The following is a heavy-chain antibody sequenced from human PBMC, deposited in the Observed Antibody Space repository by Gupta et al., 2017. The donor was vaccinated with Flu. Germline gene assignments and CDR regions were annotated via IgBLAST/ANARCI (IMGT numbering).Heavy chain of an antibody. CDR3: ARENPNYQRHWFDP. Sequence: VQLQESGPGLVTPSETLSLTCAVSGFSINSASYWGWIRQPPGKGLEWIGSFYYGGNTYYNPSLKSRVTISADTSKNQFSLRLSSVTAADTAVYYCARENPNYQRHWFDPWGQGILVTISS. CDR1: GFSINSASY. V-gene: IGHV4-38-2*02. D-gene: IGHD1-1*01. CDR2: FYYGGNT. J-gene: IGHJ5*02.